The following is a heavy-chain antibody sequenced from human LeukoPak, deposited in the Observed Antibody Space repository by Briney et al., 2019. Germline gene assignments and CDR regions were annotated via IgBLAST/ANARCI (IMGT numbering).Heavy chain of an antibody. J-gene: IGHJ3*02. CDR3: ARWPGDPTRAIHI. CDR2: SVYSGRN. D-gene: IGHD3-10*01. V-gene: IGHV4-59*07. CDR1: GGPISTYH. Sequence: SDTLSLICTVSGGPISTYHWSWIRQPPGKALEWIAYSVYSGRNNYKPFLQTLRTGSIDTSRTQFSLKLSSVTAADTGVYYCARWPGDPTRAIHIWGEGTMVTVSS.